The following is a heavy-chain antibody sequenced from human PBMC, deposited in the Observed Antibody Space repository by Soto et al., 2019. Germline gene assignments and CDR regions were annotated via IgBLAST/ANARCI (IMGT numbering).Heavy chain of an antibody. CDR2: INPNSVVT. V-gene: IGHV1-18*04. D-gene: IGHD2-15*01. J-gene: IGHJ6*02. Sequence: ASVTVSSPVAGNTCRCYYLRYVQPAPGQGLEWMGWINPNSVVTNYAQKLQGRVTMTTDTSTSTAYMELRSLRSDDTAVYYCSIVVVVAATYYYGMDVWGQGTTV. CDR1: GNTCRCYY. CDR3: SIVVVVAATYYYGMDV.